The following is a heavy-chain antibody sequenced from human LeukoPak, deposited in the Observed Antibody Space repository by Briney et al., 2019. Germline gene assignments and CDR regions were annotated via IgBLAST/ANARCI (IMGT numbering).Heavy chain of an antibody. V-gene: IGHV3-74*01. CDR2: INTDGTVT. CDR3: ATKQWLAPPPDS. CDR1: GFTFSKYW. D-gene: IGHD6-19*01. Sequence: GGSLRLSCAASGFTFSKYWMLWVRQAPGKGLESASRINTDGTVTTYADSVKGRFTVSRDNADNTMFPQMNSVRDEDTAVYYCATKQWLAPPPDSWGQGTPVTVSS. J-gene: IGHJ4*02.